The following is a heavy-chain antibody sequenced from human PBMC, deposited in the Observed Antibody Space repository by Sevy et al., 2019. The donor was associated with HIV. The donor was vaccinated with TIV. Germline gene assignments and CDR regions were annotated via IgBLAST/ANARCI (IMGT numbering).Heavy chain of an antibody. D-gene: IGHD3-3*01. V-gene: IGHV4-4*07. Sequence: SETLSLTCTVSGGSISSYYWSWIRQPAGKGLEWIGRIYTSGSTNYNPSLKSRVTMSVDTSKNQFSLKLSSVTAADTDVYYCARETYYDFWSGYPYYYYGMDVWGQGTTVTVSS. CDR3: ARETYYDFWSGYPYYYYGMDV. CDR1: GGSISSYY. CDR2: IYTSGST. J-gene: IGHJ6*02.